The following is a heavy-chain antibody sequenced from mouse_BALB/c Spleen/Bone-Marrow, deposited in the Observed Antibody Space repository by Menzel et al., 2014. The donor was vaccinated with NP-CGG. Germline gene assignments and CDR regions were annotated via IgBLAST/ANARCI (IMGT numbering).Heavy chain of an antibody. CDR3: ARLGYYGSFAF. CDR2: INPDSSTI. V-gene: IGHV4-1*02. Sequence: EVKGVESGGGLVQPGGSLNLSCAVSGFDFSRFWMSWVRQAPGKGLEWIGEINPDSSTINYTPSLKDKFIISRDNAKNTLYLQMSKVRSEDTSLYYCARLGYYGSFAFWGQGTLVTVSA. D-gene: IGHD1-2*01. CDR1: GFDFSRFW. J-gene: IGHJ3*01.